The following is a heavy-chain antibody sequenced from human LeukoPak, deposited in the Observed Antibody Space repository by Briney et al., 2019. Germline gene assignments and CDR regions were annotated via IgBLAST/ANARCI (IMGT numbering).Heavy chain of an antibody. CDR2: ISAYNGNT. J-gene: IGHJ3*02. D-gene: IGHD2-2*01. Sequence: ASVKVSCKASGYTFTSYGISWVRQAPGQGLEWMGWISAYNGNTNYAQKFQGWVTMTRNTSISTAYMELRSLRSDDTAVYYCARDSPAARYGHINDAFDIWGQGTMVTVSS. V-gene: IGHV1-18*01. CDR1: GYTFTSYG. CDR3: ARDSPAARYGHINDAFDI.